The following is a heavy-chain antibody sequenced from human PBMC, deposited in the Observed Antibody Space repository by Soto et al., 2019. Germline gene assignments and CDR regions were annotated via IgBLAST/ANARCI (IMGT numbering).Heavy chain of an antibody. CDR3: ARWLGYGPHFDY. V-gene: IGHV4-30-4*01. CDR2: IFYSGST. Sequence: SETLCLTCTVSGGSISSGGYYWSWIRQPPGKGLEWIGYIFYSGSTYYNPSLKSRVTISVDTSKNQFSLKLGSVTAADTAVYYCARWLGYGPHFDYWGQGTLVTVSS. CDR1: GGSISSGGYY. J-gene: IGHJ4*02. D-gene: IGHD5-12*01.